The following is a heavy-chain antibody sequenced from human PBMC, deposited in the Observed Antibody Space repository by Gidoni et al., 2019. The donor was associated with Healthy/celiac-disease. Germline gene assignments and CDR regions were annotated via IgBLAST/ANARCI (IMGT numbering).Heavy chain of an antibody. D-gene: IGHD5-12*01. CDR3: ATRPLRDGYNYILDY. Sequence: QVQLVQSGAEVKKPGASVKVSCKASGYTFTSYYMHWVRQAPGQGLEWMGIINPSGGSTSYAQKCQGRVTMTRDTSTSTVYMELSSLRSEDTAVYYCATRPLRDGYNYILDYWGQGTLVTVSS. CDR1: GYTFTSYY. CDR2: INPSGGST. V-gene: IGHV1-46*03. J-gene: IGHJ4*02.